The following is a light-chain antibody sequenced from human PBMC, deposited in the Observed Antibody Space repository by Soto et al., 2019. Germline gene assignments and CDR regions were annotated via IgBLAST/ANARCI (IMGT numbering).Light chain of an antibody. CDR2: GVS. CDR3: QDFDSPQWT. V-gene: IGKV3-20*01. CDR1: QRASRQY. J-gene: IGKJ1*01. Sequence: VLTQSPDTLSFSPGERATLSCRASQRASRQYLSWYQQRPDQPPRLLIYGVSMRADGIPDRFSGSGPGSEFTLTINRLEPEDFAVYYCQDFDSPQWTFGQGTKV.